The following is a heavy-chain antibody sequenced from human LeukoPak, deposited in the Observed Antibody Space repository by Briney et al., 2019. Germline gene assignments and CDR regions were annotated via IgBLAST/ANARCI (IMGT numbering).Heavy chain of an antibody. V-gene: IGHV4-39*07. CDR1: GGSISGSDYY. D-gene: IGHD3-22*01. J-gene: IGHJ4*02. CDR3: ARDSDSSGSYDYYFDY. Sequence: SETLSLTCTVSGGSISGSDYYWVWIRQPPGKGLEWIGSTYYSGRIYYNPSLKSRVTTSVDTSKNQFSLRLTSVTAADTAVYYCARDSDSSGSYDYYFDYWGQGTLVTVSS. CDR2: TYYSGRI.